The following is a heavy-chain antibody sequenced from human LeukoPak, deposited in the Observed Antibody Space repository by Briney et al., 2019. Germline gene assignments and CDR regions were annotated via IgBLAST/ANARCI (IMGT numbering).Heavy chain of an antibody. V-gene: IGHV1-18*01. CDR3: ARAPYYYDAFDY. Sequence: RASVKVSCKGSGYTFTNFGINWVRQAPGQGLEWMGWISAYNGNTNYAQKLQGRVTLTTDTSTSTAYMELRSLRSDDTAVYYCARAPYYYDAFDYWGQGTLVTVSS. D-gene: IGHD3-22*01. CDR1: GYTFTNFG. J-gene: IGHJ4*02. CDR2: ISAYNGNT.